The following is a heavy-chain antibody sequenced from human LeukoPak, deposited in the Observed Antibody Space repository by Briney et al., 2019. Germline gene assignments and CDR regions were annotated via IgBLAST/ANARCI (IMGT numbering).Heavy chain of an antibody. CDR1: GGSISSYY. J-gene: IGHJ6*03. V-gene: IGHV4-59*01. CDR3: ARGFGYGSYYYYYYMDV. D-gene: IGHD3-10*01. CDR2: IYYSGST. Sequence: SETLSLTCTVSGGSISSYYWSWIRQPPGKGLEWIGYIYYSGSTNYNPSLKSRVTISVDTSKNQFSLKLRSVTAADTAVYYCARGFGYGSYYYYYYMDVWTKGTTVTVS.